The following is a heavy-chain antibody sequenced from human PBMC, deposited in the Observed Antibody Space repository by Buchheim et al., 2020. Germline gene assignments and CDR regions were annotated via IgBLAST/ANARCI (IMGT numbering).Heavy chain of an antibody. CDR2: ISSSGGST. J-gene: IGHJ4*02. V-gene: IGHV3-23*01. Sequence: EVQLLESGGGLVQPGGSLRLSCAASGFTFSSYAMSWVRQAPGKGLEWVSAISSSGGSTYYADSVKGRFTISRDNSKNTLYLQMNSLRAEDTAVYYCAKAMRRITMIVVVLPSYFDYWGQGTL. CDR1: GFTFSSYA. CDR3: AKAMRRITMIVVVLPSYFDY. D-gene: IGHD3-22*01.